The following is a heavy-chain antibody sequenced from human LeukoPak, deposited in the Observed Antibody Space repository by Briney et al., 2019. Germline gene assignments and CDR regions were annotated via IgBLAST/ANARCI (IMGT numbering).Heavy chain of an antibody. V-gene: IGHV1-2*02. J-gene: IGHJ4*02. CDR2: INPNSGGT. D-gene: IGHD3-3*01. CDR1: GYTFTGYY. Sequence: ASVKVSCKASGYTFTGYYMHWVRQAPGQGLEWMGWINPNSGGTNYAQKFQGRVTMTRDTSISTAYMELSRLRSDDTAVYYCARVDDFWSGHLDYWGQGTLVTVSS. CDR3: ARVDDFWSGHLDY.